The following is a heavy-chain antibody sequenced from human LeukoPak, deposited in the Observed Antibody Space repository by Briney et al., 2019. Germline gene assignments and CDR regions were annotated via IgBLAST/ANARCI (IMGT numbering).Heavy chain of an antibody. CDR3: AREMSGSGDY. CDR1: GFTFSSYG. CDR2: IWYDGSNK. D-gene: IGHD3-10*01. V-gene: IGHV3-33*08. J-gene: IGHJ4*02. Sequence: PGRSLRHSCAASGFTFSSYGMHWVRQAPGKGLEWVTVIWYDGSNKYYADSVKGRFTISRDNSKNTLYLQMNSLRAEDTAVYYCAREMSGSGDYWGQGTLVTVSS.